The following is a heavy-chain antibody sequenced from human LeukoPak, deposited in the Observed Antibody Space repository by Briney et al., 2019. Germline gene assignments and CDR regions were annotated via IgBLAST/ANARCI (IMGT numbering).Heavy chain of an antibody. CDR1: GFTFSSYG. V-gene: IGHV3-23*01. D-gene: IGHD6-19*01. Sequence: GGSLRLSCAASGFTFSSYGMSWVRQAPGKGLEWVSIISSSGGSTYYADSVKGRFTISRDNARSSLYLQMNSLRADDTAVYYCARGGSGWCHWFDPWGQGTLVTVSS. CDR2: ISSSGGST. CDR3: ARGGSGWCHWFDP. J-gene: IGHJ5*02.